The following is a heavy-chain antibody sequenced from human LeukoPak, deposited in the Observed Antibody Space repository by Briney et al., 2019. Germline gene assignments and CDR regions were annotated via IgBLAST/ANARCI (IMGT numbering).Heavy chain of an antibody. Sequence: PSETLSLTCTVSGYSISSGYYWAWIRQSPGKGLEWIGSLHHIGNTYYNPSLESRVTTSVDTSKNHFSLKLSSVTAADTAVYYCARGESFTSRYYPFEYWGQGTLVTASS. CDR1: GYSISSGYY. J-gene: IGHJ4*02. D-gene: IGHD3-22*01. CDR2: LHHIGNT. V-gene: IGHV4-38-2*02. CDR3: ARGESFTSRYYPFEY.